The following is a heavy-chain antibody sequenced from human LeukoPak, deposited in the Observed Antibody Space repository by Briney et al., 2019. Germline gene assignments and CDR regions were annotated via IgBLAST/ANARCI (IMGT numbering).Heavy chain of an antibody. CDR2: IKSKTDGGTT. Sequence: GGSLRLSCAASGFTFSNAWMSWVRQAPGKGLEWVGRIKSKTDGGTTDYAAPVTGRFTISRDDSKNTLYLQMNSLKTEDTAVYYCTTPGYYYDSSGYPYGGYWGQGTLVTVSS. J-gene: IGHJ4*02. V-gene: IGHV3-15*01. D-gene: IGHD3-22*01. CDR3: TTPGYYYDSSGYPYGGY. CDR1: GFTFSNAW.